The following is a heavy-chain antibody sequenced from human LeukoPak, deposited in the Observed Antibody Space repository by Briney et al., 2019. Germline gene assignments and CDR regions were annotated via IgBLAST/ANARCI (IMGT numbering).Heavy chain of an antibody. J-gene: IGHJ4*02. D-gene: IGHD3-3*01. CDR2: ISSSSNTI. Sequence: GGSLRLSCAASGFTFSTYAMNWVRQAPGKGLEWVSYISSSSNTIYYADSVQGRFTISRDNANNSLYLQMNSMRAEAMAVSYCYRDGYDFWSSYPNTDDFWGQGTLVTVSS. V-gene: IGHV3-48*01. CDR1: GFTFSTYA. CDR3: YRDGYDFWSSYPNTDDF.